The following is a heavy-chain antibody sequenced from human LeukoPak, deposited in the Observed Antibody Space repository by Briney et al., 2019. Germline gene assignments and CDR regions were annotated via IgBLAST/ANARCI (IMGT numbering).Heavy chain of an antibody. CDR3: AKGVAPDYYGSGSYYGEFDY. CDR1: GFTFSSYA. CDR2: ISYDGSNK. J-gene: IGHJ4*02. Sequence: GGSLRLSCAASGFTFSSYAMHWVRQAPGKGLEWVAVISYDGSNKYYADSVKGRFTISRDNSKNTLYLQMNSLRAEDTAVYYCAKGVAPDYYGSGSYYGEFDYWGQGTLVTVSS. D-gene: IGHD3-10*01. V-gene: IGHV3-30*04.